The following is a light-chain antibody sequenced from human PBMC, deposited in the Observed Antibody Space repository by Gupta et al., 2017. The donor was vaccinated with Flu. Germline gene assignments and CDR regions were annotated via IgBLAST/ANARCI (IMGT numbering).Light chain of an antibody. Sequence: SSELTQDPAVAVALGQTVRITCQGAILRNSYASCYQQKPGQAPVLVIYAKNIRPSGIPDRFSGSSSGNTASLTITGAQAEDEADYYCNSRDSTDNHQAVFGGGTKLTVL. CDR3: NSRDSTDNHQAV. CDR2: AKN. J-gene: IGLJ2*01. V-gene: IGLV3-19*01. CDR1: ILRNSY.